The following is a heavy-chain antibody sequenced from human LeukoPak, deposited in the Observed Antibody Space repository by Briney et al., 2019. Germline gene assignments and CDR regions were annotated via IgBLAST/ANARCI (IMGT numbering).Heavy chain of an antibody. J-gene: IGHJ6*03. Sequence: GGSLRLSCAGSGFTLSSNWMHWVRQGPGKGLVWVSRIYSDGSRTNYADSVKGRFTISRDNAKNTLYLQMNSLRAEDTAVYYCTRAGKIKIAARPSYYYYMDVWGKGTTVTVSS. CDR1: GFTLSSNW. CDR3: TRAGKIKIAARPSYYYYMDV. V-gene: IGHV3-74*01. D-gene: IGHD6-6*01. CDR2: IYSDGSRT.